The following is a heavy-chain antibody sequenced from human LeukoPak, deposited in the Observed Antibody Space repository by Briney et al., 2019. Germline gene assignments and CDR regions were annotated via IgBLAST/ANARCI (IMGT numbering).Heavy chain of an antibody. D-gene: IGHD3-22*01. CDR1: GFTFSRYG. CDR2: ISYDGSNK. V-gene: IGHV3-30*18. Sequence: GGSLRLSCAASGFTFSRYGTHWVRQAPGKGLEWVAVISYDGSNKYYADSVKGRFTISRDNSKNTLYLQMNSLRAEDTAVYYCAKGYYYDSSGSQYYFDYWGQGTLVTVSS. CDR3: AKGYYYDSSGSQYYFDY. J-gene: IGHJ4*02.